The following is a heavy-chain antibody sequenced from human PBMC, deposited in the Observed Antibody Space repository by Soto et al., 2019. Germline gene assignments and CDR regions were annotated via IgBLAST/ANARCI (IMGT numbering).Heavy chain of an antibody. V-gene: IGHV1-58*01. J-gene: IGHJ6*02. Sequence: ASVKVSCKASGFTFTSSAVQWVRQALGQRLEWIGWIVVGSGNTNYAQKFQERVTITRDMSTSTAHMELSSLRSEDTAVYYCAAVQLRFLEWLPLDVWGQGTTVTVSS. CDR1: GFTFTSSA. CDR3: AAVQLRFLEWLPLDV. CDR2: IVVGSGNT. D-gene: IGHD3-3*01.